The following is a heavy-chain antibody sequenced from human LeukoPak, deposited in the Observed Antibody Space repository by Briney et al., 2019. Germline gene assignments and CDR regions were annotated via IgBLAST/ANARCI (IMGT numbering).Heavy chain of an antibody. CDR2: IYHSGST. V-gene: IGHV4-59*01. CDR3: ARLYSSSLGRVFDY. Sequence: PSETLSLTCTVSGGSISSYYWSWIRQPPGKGLEWIGYIYHSGSTNYNPSLKSRVTISVDTSKNQFSLKLSSVTAADTAVYCARLYSSSLGRVFDYWGQGTLVTVSS. CDR1: GGSISSYY. D-gene: IGHD6-13*01. J-gene: IGHJ4*02.